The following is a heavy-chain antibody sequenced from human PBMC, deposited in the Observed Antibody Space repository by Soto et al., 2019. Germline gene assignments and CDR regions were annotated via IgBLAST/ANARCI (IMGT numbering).Heavy chain of an antibody. J-gene: IGHJ3*02. CDR1: GFTLSSYW. V-gene: IGHV3-7*05. CDR2: INRDGSKQ. Sequence: EVQLEESGGDLVQPGGSLRVSCSASGFTLSSYWMTWVRQAPGKGLEWVANINRDGSKQSYLDSVRGRFTISRDNVRQSLYLQMNSLRADDTALYYCARDVSPGTSSLYLDAFDSWGQGTMVTVSS. D-gene: IGHD6-13*01. CDR3: ARDVSPGTSSLYLDAFDS.